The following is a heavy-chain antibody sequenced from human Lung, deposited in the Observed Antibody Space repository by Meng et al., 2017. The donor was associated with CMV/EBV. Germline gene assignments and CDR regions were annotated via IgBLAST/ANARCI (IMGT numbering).Heavy chain of an antibody. D-gene: IGHD2-21*01. CDR3: ARRGPSYCGVDCLAWFDP. CDR2: IRVYNGDT. Sequence: FTSYGIHWVRQAPGQGLEWMGWIRVYNGDTKYAQKFQGRVTMTTDTSTSTAYMELRSLRSDDTAVYYCARRGPSYCGVDCLAWFDPWGQGTLVTVSS. J-gene: IGHJ5*02. CDR1: FTSYG. V-gene: IGHV1-18*01.